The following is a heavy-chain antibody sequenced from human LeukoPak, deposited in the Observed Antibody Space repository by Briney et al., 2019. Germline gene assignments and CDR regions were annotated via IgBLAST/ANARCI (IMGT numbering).Heavy chain of an antibody. Sequence: SETLSLTCSASGASASRRYWSWIRQSPGRTLEWIGHIYDGRDTKYNPSLTSRVTISVDTSRNQFSLSLTSVTAADTAIYYCAQTTGWPGFDFWGPGALVTVSS. V-gene: IGHV4-59*08. CDR1: GASASRRY. D-gene: IGHD6-19*01. CDR2: IYDGRDT. CDR3: AQTTGWPGFDF. J-gene: IGHJ4*02.